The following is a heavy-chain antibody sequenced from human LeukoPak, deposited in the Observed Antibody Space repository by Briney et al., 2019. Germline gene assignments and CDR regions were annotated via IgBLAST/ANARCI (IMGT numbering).Heavy chain of an antibody. CDR1: GFTFSSYE. J-gene: IGHJ4*02. CDR2: ISSSGSTI. D-gene: IGHD1-26*01. CDR3: ARDLSVGAKPDLGFDY. V-gene: IGHV3-48*03. Sequence: GGSLRLSCAASGFTFSSYEMNWVRQAPGKGLEWVSYISSSGSTIYYADSVKGRFTISRDNAKNSLYLQMNSLRAEDTAIYYCARDLSVGAKPDLGFDYWGQGTLVTVSS.